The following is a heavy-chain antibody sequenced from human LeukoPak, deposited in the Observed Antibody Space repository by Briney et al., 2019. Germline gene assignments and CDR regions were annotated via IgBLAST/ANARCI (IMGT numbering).Heavy chain of an antibody. Sequence: ASVKVSCKASGYTFTSRGISWVRQAPGQGLVWMGWISPHNGNTKYVQRLQGRVTMTADTSTSTAYMELRSLRSDDAAVYYCAIWLGEVSDFWGPGGGGGQGTRVTVS. V-gene: IGHV1-18*04. D-gene: IGHD3-10*01. J-gene: IGHJ4*02. CDR3: AIWLGEVSDFWGPGGG. CDR2: ISPHNGNT. CDR1: GYTFTSRG.